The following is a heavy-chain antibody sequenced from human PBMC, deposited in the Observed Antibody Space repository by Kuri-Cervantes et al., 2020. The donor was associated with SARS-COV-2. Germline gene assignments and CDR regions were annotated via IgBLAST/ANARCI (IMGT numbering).Heavy chain of an antibody. Sequence: GESLKISSAASGFICSSYSMNWVRPAPGKGLEWVSYISSSSVTIYYAESVKGRFTISRDNAKNSLYLQMNSLMAEDTAVYYCARDFPIAAAEYYYYYYMDFWGKGTLVTVSS. CDR3: ARDFPIAAAEYYYYYYMDF. CDR1: GFICSSYS. V-gene: IGHV3-48*01. J-gene: IGHJ6*03. CDR2: ISSSSVTI. D-gene: IGHD6-13*01.